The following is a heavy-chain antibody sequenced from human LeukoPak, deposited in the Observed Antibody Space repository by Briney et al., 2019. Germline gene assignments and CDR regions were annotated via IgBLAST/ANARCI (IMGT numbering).Heavy chain of an antibody. J-gene: IGHJ6*02. Sequence: GSLRLSCAASGFSVTSNYMCWVRQAPGKGLEWVSILYSDDANYYADSVKGRFTISRDSSKNTVCLQMNSLRAEDTAVYYCARDRFNGMDVWGQGTTVTVSS. CDR1: GFSVTSNY. D-gene: IGHD3-3*01. V-gene: IGHV3-66*01. CDR2: LYSDDAN. CDR3: ARDRFNGMDV.